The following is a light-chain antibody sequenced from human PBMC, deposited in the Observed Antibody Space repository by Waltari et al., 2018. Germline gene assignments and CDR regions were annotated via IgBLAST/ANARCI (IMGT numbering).Light chain of an antibody. J-gene: IGLJ2*01. CDR2: EVN. Sequence: QSALTQPPSASGSPGQSVTISCTGPSSDVGGYNYVSWYQQHPGRAPKLLIFEVNRRPSGVPDRFSGTKSGNTASLTLSGLQAEDEADYYCSSYAGSNSFVIFGGGTKLTVL. CDR3: SSYAGSNSFVI. V-gene: IGLV2-8*01. CDR1: SSDVGGYNY.